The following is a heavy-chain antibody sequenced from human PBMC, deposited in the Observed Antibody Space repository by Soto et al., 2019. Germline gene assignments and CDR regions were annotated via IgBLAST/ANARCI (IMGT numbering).Heavy chain of an antibody. CDR2: INHSGST. CDR3: ARGRKVATITRYFDL. D-gene: IGHD5-12*01. CDR1: GGSFSGYY. V-gene: IGHV4-34*01. J-gene: IGHJ2*01. Sequence: QVQLQQWGAGLLKPSETLSLTCAVYGGSFSGYYWSWIRQPPGKGLEWIGEINHSGSTNYNPSLKSRVTISVDTSKNQFSLKLSSVTAADTAVYYCARGRKVATITRYFDLWGRGTLVTVSS.